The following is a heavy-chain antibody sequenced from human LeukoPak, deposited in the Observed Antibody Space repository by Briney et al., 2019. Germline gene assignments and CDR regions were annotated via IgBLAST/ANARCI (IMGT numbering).Heavy chain of an antibody. Sequence: GGSLRLSCAASGFTFSSYAMSWVRQAPGKGLEWVSAISGSGGSTYYADSVKGRFTISRDNSKNTLYLQMNSLRAEDTAVYYCASGGGYPFNWFDPWGQETLVTVSS. J-gene: IGHJ5*02. CDR2: ISGSGGST. CDR3: ASGGGYPFNWFDP. V-gene: IGHV3-23*01. D-gene: IGHD5-12*01. CDR1: GFTFSSYA.